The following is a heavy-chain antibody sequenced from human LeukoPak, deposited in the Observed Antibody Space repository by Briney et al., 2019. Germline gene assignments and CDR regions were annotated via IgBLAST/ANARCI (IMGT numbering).Heavy chain of an antibody. Sequence: PSEILSLTCTVSGGSISGTYYWSWIRPPPGKGLEWIGYIYYTGTTDSNPSLKSRVTISLNTSKNQFSLNLSSVTAADTAVYYCARRWVYDKRAFDAWGQGTMVTVPS. J-gene: IGHJ3*01. CDR3: ARRWVYDKRAFDA. V-gene: IGHV4-59*08. CDR1: GGSISGTYY. CDR2: IYYTGTT. D-gene: IGHD3-16*01.